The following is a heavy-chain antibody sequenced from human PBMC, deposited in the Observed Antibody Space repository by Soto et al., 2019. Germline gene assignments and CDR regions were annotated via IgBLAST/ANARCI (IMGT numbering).Heavy chain of an antibody. V-gene: IGHV4-59*01. J-gene: IGHJ6*02. CDR2: IYYIGST. D-gene: IGHD2-2*02. Sequence: LSLPCTVSGGSISSYYWSWIRQPPGKGLEWIGYIYYIGSTNYNPSLKSRVTISVDTSKKQFYLKLSSVTAADTAVYYCAKGHQLIYGRGMHXWGQGTTFTVS. CDR1: GGSISSYY. CDR3: AKGHQLIYGRGMHX.